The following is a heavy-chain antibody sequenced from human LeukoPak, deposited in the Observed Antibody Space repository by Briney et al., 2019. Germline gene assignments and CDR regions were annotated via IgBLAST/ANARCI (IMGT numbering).Heavy chain of an antibody. Sequence: PGGSLRLSCAASGFTFSSYAMSWVRQAPGKGLEWVSAISGSGGSTYYADSVKGRFTISRDNSKNTLYLQMNSLRAEDTAVYYCAKPRNSVDSSGHLLNAFDIWGQGTMVTVSS. J-gene: IGHJ3*02. V-gene: IGHV3-23*01. D-gene: IGHD3-22*01. CDR3: AKPRNSVDSSGHLLNAFDI. CDR1: GFTFSSYA. CDR2: ISGSGGST.